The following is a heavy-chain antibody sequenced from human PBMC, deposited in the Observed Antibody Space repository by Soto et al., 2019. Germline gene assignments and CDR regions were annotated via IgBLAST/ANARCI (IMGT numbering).Heavy chain of an antibody. Sequence: GASVKVSCKASGGTFSSYAISWVRQAPGQGLEWMGGIIPIFGTANYAQKFQGRVTITADESTSTAYMELSSLRSEDTAVYYCARAEGGYSGYDYVRFDPWGQGTQVTVSS. D-gene: IGHD5-12*01. J-gene: IGHJ5*02. CDR3: ARAEGGYSGYDYVRFDP. CDR1: GGTFSSYA. V-gene: IGHV1-69*13. CDR2: IIPIFGTA.